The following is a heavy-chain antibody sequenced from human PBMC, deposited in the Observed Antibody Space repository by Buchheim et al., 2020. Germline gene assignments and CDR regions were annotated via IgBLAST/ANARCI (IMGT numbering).Heavy chain of an antibody. Sequence: QVQLVQSGAEVKKPGASVKVSCKASGYTFTSYYMHWVRQAPEQGLEWMGIINPSGGSTSYAQKFQGRVTMTRDTSTSTVYMELSSLRSEDTAVYYCARDRWLLESHYYYGMDVWGQGTT. CDR3: ARDRWLLESHYYYGMDV. CDR1: GYTFTSYY. CDR2: INPSGGST. V-gene: IGHV1-46*01. J-gene: IGHJ6*02. D-gene: IGHD2-15*01.